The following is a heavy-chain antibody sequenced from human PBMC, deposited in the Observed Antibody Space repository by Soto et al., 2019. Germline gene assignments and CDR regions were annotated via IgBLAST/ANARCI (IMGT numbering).Heavy chain of an antibody. CDR1: GYTFTGYY. J-gene: IGHJ4*02. Sequence: GASVKVSCKASGYTFTGYYMHWVRQAPGQGLEWMGWINPNSGGTNYAQKFQGWVTMTRDTSISTAYMELSRLRSDDTAVYYCARAGAGLFPPLFDYWGQGTLVTVSS. CDR2: INPNSGGT. D-gene: IGHD3-22*01. V-gene: IGHV1-2*04. CDR3: ARAGAGLFPPLFDY.